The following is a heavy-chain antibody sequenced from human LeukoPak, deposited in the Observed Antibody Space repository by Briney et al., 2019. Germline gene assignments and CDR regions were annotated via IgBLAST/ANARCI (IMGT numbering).Heavy chain of an antibody. Sequence: ASVKVSCKASGYTFTGYYMHWVRQAPGQGLEWMGIINPSGGSTSYAQKFQGRVTMTRDMSTSTVYMELSSLRSEDTAVYYCARDQAGRAREKTELDPWGQGTLVTVSS. D-gene: IGHD2-21*02. CDR3: ARDQAGRAREKTELDP. V-gene: IGHV1-46*01. CDR1: GYTFTGYY. J-gene: IGHJ5*02. CDR2: INPSGGST.